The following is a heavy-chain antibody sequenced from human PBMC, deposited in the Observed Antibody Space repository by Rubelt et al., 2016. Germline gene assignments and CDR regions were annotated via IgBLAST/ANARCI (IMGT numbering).Heavy chain of an antibody. J-gene: IGHJ4*02. D-gene: IGHD3-22*01. CDR1: GYALTSYY. Sequence: QVQLVQSGAEVKKPGASVKVSCKASGYALTSYYMHWVRQAPGQGLEWIGIINPSGGSKGYEQKFQGRITMTRDTSTSTVYMELSSLRSEDTAVYYCARANSGSGYFGIDYWGQGTLVTVSS. V-gene: IGHV1-46*01. CDR2: INPSGGSK. CDR3: ARANSGSGYFGIDY.